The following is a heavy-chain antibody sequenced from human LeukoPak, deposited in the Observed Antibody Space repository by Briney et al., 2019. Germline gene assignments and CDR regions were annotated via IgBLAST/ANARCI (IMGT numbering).Heavy chain of an antibody. D-gene: IGHD3-10*01. J-gene: IGHJ5*02. Sequence: PSETLSLTCTVSRGSISSYYWSWIRQPPGKGLEWIGYIYYSGSTNYNPSPRSRVTISVDTSKNQFSVKLSSVTAADTAVYYCARGGIGSGSYNWFDPWGQGTLVTVSS. CDR3: ARGGIGSGSYNWFDP. CDR1: RGSISSYY. V-gene: IGHV4-59*01. CDR2: IYYSGST.